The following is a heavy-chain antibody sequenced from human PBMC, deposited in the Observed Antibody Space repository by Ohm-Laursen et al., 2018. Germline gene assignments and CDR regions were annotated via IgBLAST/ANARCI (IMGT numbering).Heavy chain of an antibody. CDR1: GFTFSSYS. V-gene: IGHV3-21*01. Sequence: SLRLSCSASGFTFSSYSMNWVRQAPGKGLEWVSSISSSSSYIYYADSVKGRFTISRDNAKNSLYLQMNSLRAEDTAVYYCASPPGYAFDTWGQGTMVTVSS. J-gene: IGHJ3*02. CDR3: ASPPGYAFDT. CDR2: ISSSSSYI.